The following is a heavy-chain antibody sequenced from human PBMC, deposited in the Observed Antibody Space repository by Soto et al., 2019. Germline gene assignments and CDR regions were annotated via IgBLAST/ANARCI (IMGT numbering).Heavy chain of an antibody. CDR3: ARGYYDSSGYYRGYGYYYGMDV. J-gene: IGHJ6*02. CDR1: GGSISSGGYY. Sequence: SETLSLTCTVSGGSISSGGYYWSWIRQHPGKGLEWIGYIYYSGSTNYNPSLKSRVTISVDTSKNQFSLKLSSGTAADTAVYYCARGYYDSSGYYRGYGYYYGMDVWGQGTTVTVSS. CDR2: IYYSGST. D-gene: IGHD3-22*01. V-gene: IGHV4-61*08.